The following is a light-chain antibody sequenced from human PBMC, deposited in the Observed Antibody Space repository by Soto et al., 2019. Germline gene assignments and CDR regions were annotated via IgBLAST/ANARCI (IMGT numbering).Light chain of an antibody. J-gene: IGKJ4*01. CDR2: KAS. CDR1: QSISNY. V-gene: IGKV1-5*03. CDR3: QQCYGYPLT. Sequence: DIRMTQSPSTLSASVGDKVTITCRASQSISNYLAWCQQKSGKAPKFLIYKASSLEGGVPSRFSGSGSGTEFTLTISSLQPDDIGTYYCQQCYGYPLTFGGGTKVDIK.